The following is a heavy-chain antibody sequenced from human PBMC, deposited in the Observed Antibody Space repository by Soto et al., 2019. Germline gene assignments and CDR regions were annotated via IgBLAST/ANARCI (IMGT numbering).Heavy chain of an antibody. CDR1: GGSISGLD. CDR3: ARDHYDILTGQPDAFDI. CDR2: IYYSGST. D-gene: IGHD3-9*01. V-gene: IGHV4-59*11. Sequence: SQPLCLTCTVAGGSISGLDGRWIRKTPGKGLEWIGYIYYSGSTNYNPSLKSRVTISVDTSKNQFSLKLSSVTAADTAVYYCARDHYDILTGQPDAFDIWGQGTMVTVSS. J-gene: IGHJ3*02.